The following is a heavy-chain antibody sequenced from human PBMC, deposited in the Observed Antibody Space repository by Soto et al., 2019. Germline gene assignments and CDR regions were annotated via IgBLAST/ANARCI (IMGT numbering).Heavy chain of an antibody. CDR1: GGSFSGYY. Sequence: SETLSLTCAVYGGSFSGYYWSWIRQPPGKGLEWIGEINHSGSTNYNPSLKSRVTISVDTSKNQFSLKLSSVTAAATAVYYCARAQWELGPFDYWGQGTLLTVSS. CDR3: ARAQWELGPFDY. V-gene: IGHV4-34*01. D-gene: IGHD1-26*01. CDR2: INHSGST. J-gene: IGHJ4*02.